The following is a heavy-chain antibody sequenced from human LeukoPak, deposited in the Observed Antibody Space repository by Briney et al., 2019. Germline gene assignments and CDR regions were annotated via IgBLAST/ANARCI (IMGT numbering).Heavy chain of an antibody. CDR3: AKDQHNWNDGDAFDI. V-gene: IGHV3-30*02. CDR2: IRYDGSNK. Sequence: GGSLRLSCAASGFTFSSYGMHWVRQAPGKGLEWVAFIRYDGSNKYYADSVKGRFTISRDNSKNTLYLQMNSLRAEDTAVYYCAKDQHNWNDGDAFDIWGQGTMVTVSS. J-gene: IGHJ3*02. D-gene: IGHD1-1*01. CDR1: GFTFSSYG.